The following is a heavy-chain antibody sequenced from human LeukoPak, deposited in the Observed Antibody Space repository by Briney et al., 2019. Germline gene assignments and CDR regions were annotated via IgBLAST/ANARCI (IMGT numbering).Heavy chain of an antibody. CDR2: IYYSGST. V-gene: IGHV4-59*01. CDR3: ARELRDYYDSSGYYSQAFGI. Sequence: PSETLSLTCTVSGGSISSYYWSWIRQPPGKGLEWIGYIYYSGSTNYNPSLKSRVTISVDTSKNQFSLKLSSVTAADTAVYYCARELRDYYDSSGYYSQAFGIWGQGTMVTVSS. CDR1: GGSISSYY. J-gene: IGHJ3*02. D-gene: IGHD3-22*01.